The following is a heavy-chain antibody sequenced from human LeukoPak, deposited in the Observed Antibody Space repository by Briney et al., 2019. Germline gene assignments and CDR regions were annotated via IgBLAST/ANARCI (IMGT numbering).Heavy chain of an antibody. V-gene: IGHV3-23*01. CDR3: AKSTRMITFGGVIVM. Sequence: PGGSLRLSCAASGFTFSSYAMSWVRQAPGKGLEWVSAISGSGGSTHYADSVKGRFTISRDNSKNTLYLQMNSLRAEDTAVYYCAKSTRMITFGGVIVMWGQGTLVTVSS. CDR2: ISGSGGST. D-gene: IGHD3-16*02. J-gene: IGHJ4*02. CDR1: GFTFSSYA.